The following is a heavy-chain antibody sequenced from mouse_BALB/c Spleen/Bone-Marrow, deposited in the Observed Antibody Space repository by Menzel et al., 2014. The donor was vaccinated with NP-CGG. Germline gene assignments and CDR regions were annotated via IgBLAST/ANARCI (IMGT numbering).Heavy chain of an antibody. J-gene: IGHJ2*01. CDR1: GYAFSGYW. CDR3: ARGGISVDY. CDR2: IYPGVGDT. Sequence: VQLQESGAELVRPGSSVKISCKASGYAFSGYWMNWVKQRPGQGLEWIGQIYPGVGDTDYNGKFKGKATLTADKSSSTAYMQLSSLTSEDSAVYFCARGGISVDYWGQGTTLTVSS. V-gene: IGHV1-80*01.